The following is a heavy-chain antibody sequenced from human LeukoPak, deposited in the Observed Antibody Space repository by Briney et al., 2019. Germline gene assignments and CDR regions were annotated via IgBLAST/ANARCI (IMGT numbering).Heavy chain of an antibody. D-gene: IGHD6-19*01. Sequence: GGSLRLSCAASGFTFSSYDMQWVRQVIGKGLEWVSAIGIAGDTHYSGSVKGRFTISRENAKNSLYLQMNSLRAGDTAVYCCARDPSGRGMDVWGQGTTVTVSS. V-gene: IGHV3-13*01. CDR2: IGIAGDT. J-gene: IGHJ6*02. CDR1: GFTFSSYD. CDR3: ARDPSGRGMDV.